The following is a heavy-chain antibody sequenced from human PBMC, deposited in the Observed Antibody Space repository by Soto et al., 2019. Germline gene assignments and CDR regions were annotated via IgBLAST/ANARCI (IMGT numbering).Heavy chain of an antibody. Sequence: VQLVESGGGVVQPGRSLRLSCAASGFTFSSSGMHWVRQAPGEGLEWVGVIYYDGSEQYYGDSVKGRFTISRDNSKNKLYLQMNSLRDEDTAVYYCAKEESSGWYRTADYWGQGTLVTVSS. V-gene: IGHV3-30*18. J-gene: IGHJ4*02. CDR3: AKEESSGWYRTADY. CDR2: IYYDGSEQ. CDR1: GFTFSSSG. D-gene: IGHD6-19*01.